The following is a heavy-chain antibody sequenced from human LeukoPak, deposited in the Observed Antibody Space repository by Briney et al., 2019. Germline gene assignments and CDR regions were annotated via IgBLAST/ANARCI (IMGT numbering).Heavy chain of an antibody. CDR2: INAGNGNT. V-gene: IGHV1-3*01. CDR1: GYTFTSYA. D-gene: IGHD5-18*01. CDR3: ARVGQYSYGSLGFDP. J-gene: IGHJ5*02. Sequence: ASVKVSCKASGYTFTSYAMHWVRQAPGHRLEWMGWINAGNGNTKYSQKFQGRVTITRDTSASTAYMELSSLRSEDTAVYYCARVGQYSYGSLGFDPWGQGTLVTVSS.